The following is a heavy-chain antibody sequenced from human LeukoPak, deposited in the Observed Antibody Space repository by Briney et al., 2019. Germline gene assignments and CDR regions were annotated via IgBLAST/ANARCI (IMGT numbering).Heavy chain of an antibody. Sequence: GGSLRLSCAASGFTFSSYSMNWVRQAPGKGQEWVSYISSSSTIYYADSVKGRFTISRDNAKNSLYLQMNSLRAEDTAVYYCARVKASGNYFVLDYWGQGTLVTVSS. CDR2: ISSSSTI. J-gene: IGHJ4*02. V-gene: IGHV3-48*04. D-gene: IGHD1-26*01. CDR1: GFTFSSYS. CDR3: ARVKASGNYFVLDY.